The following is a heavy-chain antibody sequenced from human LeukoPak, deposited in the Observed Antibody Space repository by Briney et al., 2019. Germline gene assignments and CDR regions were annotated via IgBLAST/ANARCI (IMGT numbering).Heavy chain of an antibody. Sequence: SETLSLTCTVSGGSIIGGDYTWSWIRQPPGKGLEWIGHIHYSGSTFYSPSLRSRVTISVDTSKNQFSLKLNSMTAADTAVYYCAWYGELLSYWGQGTLVTVSS. D-gene: IGHD1-26*01. CDR1: GGSIIGGDYT. V-gene: IGHV4-30-4*01. J-gene: IGHJ4*02. CDR2: IHYSGST. CDR3: AWYGELLSY.